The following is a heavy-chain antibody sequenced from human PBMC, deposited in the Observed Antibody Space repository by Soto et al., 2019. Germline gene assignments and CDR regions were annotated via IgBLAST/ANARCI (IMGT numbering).Heavy chain of an antibody. CDR2: ISSSGTS. D-gene: IGHD3-16*02. Sequence: QVQLQESGPGLVKPSETLSLTCSVSGGSISSYYWNWIRQAPGKGLEGIGYISSSGTSYYNPSLNRRATITSNQSKNQDSLKMTSVAAADTAVYFCARARFTLIGRVIKTTRFDTWGPGTRVTVSS. V-gene: IGHV4-4*09. J-gene: IGHJ5*02. CDR3: ARARFTLIGRVIKTTRFDT. CDR1: GGSISSYY.